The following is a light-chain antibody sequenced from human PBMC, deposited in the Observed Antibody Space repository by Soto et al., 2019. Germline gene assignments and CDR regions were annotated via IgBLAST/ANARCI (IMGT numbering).Light chain of an antibody. CDR1: QIVSSR. CDR3: QQYNSFSLT. Sequence: DIQMTQSPSTLSASVGDRVTITCRASQIVSSRLDWYQQKPGKAPKVLIYDASSLNSGVPSRFSGSGSETDFTLTISSLQPEDFAIYYCQQYNSFSLTFGGGTKVDIK. V-gene: IGKV1-5*01. CDR2: DAS. J-gene: IGKJ4*01.